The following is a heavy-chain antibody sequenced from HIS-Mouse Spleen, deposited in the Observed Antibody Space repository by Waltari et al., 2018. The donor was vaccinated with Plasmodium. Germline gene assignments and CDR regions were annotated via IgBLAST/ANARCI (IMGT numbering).Heavy chain of an antibody. V-gene: IGHV2-70*15. D-gene: IGHD6-6*01. Sequence: QVTLRESGPALVKPTQTLTLTCTFSGFSLSTSGMCVSWIRQPPGKALEWLARIDWDDDKYYSTSLKTRLTISKDTSKNQVVLTMTNMDPVYTATYYCARTTYSSSSAKYYYYGMDVWGQGTTVTVSS. CDR2: IDWDDDK. CDR1: GFSLSTSGMC. CDR3: ARTTYSSSSAKYYYYGMDV. J-gene: IGHJ6*02.